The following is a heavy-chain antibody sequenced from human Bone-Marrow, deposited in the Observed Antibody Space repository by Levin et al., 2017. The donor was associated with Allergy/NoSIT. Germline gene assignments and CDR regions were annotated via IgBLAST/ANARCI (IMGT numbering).Heavy chain of an antibody. D-gene: IGHD3-9*01. CDR2: IYHRGNT. CDR1: GYSITRGYY. J-gene: IGHJ4*02. CDR3: AREGRYFDYNRQDYYFDY. V-gene: IGHV4-38-2*02. Sequence: GSLRLSCAVSGYSITRGYYWGWIRQPPGKGLEWIGTIYHRGNTYYNPSLKSRVTISVDTSKDQLSLKLSSVTAADTAVYYCAREGRYFDYNRQDYYFDYWGQGVLVTVSS.